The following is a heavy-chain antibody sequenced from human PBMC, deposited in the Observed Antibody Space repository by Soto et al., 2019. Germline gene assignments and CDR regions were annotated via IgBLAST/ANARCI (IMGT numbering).Heavy chain of an antibody. V-gene: IGHV3-23*01. CDR1: GFAFNDFA. CDR2: ISGSGDKT. J-gene: IGHJ4*02. CDR3: AKGASHAPFEK. Sequence: GGSLRLSCAASGFAFNDFAMSWVRQAPGKGPEWLSTISGSGDKTFHSDSVKGRFDISRDNSNNKMFLQMNSLRAEDTAIYYCAKGASHAPFEKWGRGTLVTVS.